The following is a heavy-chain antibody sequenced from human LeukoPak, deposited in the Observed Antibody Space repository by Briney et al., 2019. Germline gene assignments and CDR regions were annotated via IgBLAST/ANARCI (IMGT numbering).Heavy chain of an antibody. CDR2: INPNSGAT. D-gene: IGHD1-26*01. CDR1: GYTFADHF. J-gene: IGHJ4*02. Sequence: EASVKVSCKPSGYTFADHFIHWVRQAPGQGLEWMGWINPNSGATNYAQNFQGRVTMTSDTSITTAYMELTSLTFNDTAVYYCAREGWEPNFDQWGQGTLVTVSS. V-gene: IGHV1-2*02. CDR3: AREGWEPNFDQ.